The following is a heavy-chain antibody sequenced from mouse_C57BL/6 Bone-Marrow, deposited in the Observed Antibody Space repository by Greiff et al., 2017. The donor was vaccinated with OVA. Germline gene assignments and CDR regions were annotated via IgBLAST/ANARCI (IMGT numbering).Heavy chain of an antibody. Sequence: QVQLQQSGPGLVQPSQSLSITCTVSGFSLTSYGVHWVRQSPGKGLEWLGVIWRGGSTDYNEAFMSRLSITTDNSKSQVFFKMNSLQANDTAIYSCAKDGGDYWGQGTTLTVSS. J-gene: IGHJ2*01. D-gene: IGHD1-1*02. CDR2: IWRGGST. CDR3: AKDGGDY. V-gene: IGHV2-5*01. CDR1: GFSLTSYG.